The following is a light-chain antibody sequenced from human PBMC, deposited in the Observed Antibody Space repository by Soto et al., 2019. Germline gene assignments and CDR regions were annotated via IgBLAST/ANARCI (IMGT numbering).Light chain of an antibody. J-gene: IGKJ1*01. Sequence: DIQMTQSPSTLSGSVGDRVTITCRASQTISSWLAWYQQKPGKAPKLLIYKESTLKSGVPSRFSGSGSGTEFTLTISSLQPDDFAIYYCQHYNSYSEAFGQGTKVELK. CDR1: QTISSW. CDR2: KES. CDR3: QHYNSYSEA. V-gene: IGKV1-5*03.